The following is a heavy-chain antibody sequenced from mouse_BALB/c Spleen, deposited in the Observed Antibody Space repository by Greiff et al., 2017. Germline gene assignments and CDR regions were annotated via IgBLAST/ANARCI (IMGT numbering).Heavy chain of an antibody. CDR1: GYTFTSYY. Sequence: QVQLQQSGAELVKPGASVKLSCKASGYTFTSYYMYWVKQRPGQGLEWIGEINPSNGGTNFNEKFKSKATLTVDKSSSTAYMQLSSLTSEDSAVYYCTRERDYYGGAWFAYWGQGTLVTVSA. D-gene: IGHD1-1*01. V-gene: IGHV1S81*02. J-gene: IGHJ3*01. CDR2: INPSNGGT. CDR3: TRERDYYGGAWFAY.